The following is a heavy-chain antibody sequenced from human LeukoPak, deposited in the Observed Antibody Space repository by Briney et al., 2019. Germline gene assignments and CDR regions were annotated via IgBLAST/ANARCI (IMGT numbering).Heavy chain of an antibody. CDR2: IYYSGST. CDR3: ARVVGRPVDAFDI. V-gene: IGHV4-59*01. J-gene: IGHJ3*02. CDR1: GGSISSYY. D-gene: IGHD3/OR15-3a*01. Sequence: SETLSLTCTVSGGSISSYYWSWIRQPPGKGLEWIGYIYYSGSTNYNPSLKSRVSISVDTSKNQFSLKLSSVTAADTAVYYCARVVGRPVDAFDIWGQGTMVTVSS.